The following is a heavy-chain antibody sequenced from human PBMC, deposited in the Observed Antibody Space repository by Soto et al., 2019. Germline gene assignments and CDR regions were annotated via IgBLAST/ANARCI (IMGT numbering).Heavy chain of an antibody. CDR1: GGTFSSYA. Sequence: SVKVSFKASGGTFSSYAISWLRQAPGQGLEWMGGIIPIFGTANYAQKFQGRVTITADKSTSTAYMELSSLRSEDTAVYYCARGRTPSQVAVTTRYYYYYGMDVWGQGTTVTVSS. CDR2: IIPIFGTA. J-gene: IGHJ6*02. D-gene: IGHD4-17*01. CDR3: ARGRTPSQVAVTTRYYYYYGMDV. V-gene: IGHV1-69*06.